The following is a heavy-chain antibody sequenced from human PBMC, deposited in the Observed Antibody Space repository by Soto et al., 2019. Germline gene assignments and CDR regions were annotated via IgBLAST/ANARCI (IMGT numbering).Heavy chain of an antibody. CDR3: ARTSAAGKYYYGMDV. J-gene: IGHJ6*02. D-gene: IGHD6-13*01. CDR1: GFSFTSYW. V-gene: IGHV5-51*01. CDR2: IYPGDSDT. Sequence: GESLKISCKGSGFSFTSYWIGWVRQMPGKGLEWMGIIYPGDSDTRYSPSFQGQVTISADKSISTAYLQWSSLKASDTAMYYCARTSAAGKYYYGMDVWGQGTTVTVSS.